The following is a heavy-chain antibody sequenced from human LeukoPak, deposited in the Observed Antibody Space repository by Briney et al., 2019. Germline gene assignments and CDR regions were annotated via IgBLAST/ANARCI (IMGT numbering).Heavy chain of an antibody. D-gene: IGHD3-22*01. CDR3: ARDRYYDSSFFDY. CDR2: IYSGGST. CDR1: GFTVSSNY. J-gene: IGHJ4*02. V-gene: IGHV3-66*01. Sequence: GGSLRLSCAASGFTVSSNYMSWVRQAPGKGLEWVSVIYSGGSTYYADSVKGRFTISRDNSKNTLYLQMNSLRAEDTAVYYCARDRYYDSSFFDYWGQGTLVTVSS.